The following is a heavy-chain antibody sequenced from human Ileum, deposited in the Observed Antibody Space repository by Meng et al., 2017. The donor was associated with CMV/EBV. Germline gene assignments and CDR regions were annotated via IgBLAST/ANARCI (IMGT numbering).Heavy chain of an antibody. CDR3: ARYQLLVDSWFDP. D-gene: IGHD2-2*01. CDR2: IYYNGNT. Sequence: SVGSVSSGGYYWSWSRQPPGQGLEWIGYIYYNGNTNYNPSLESQVTISVDTSKNQFSLKLSSVTAADTAVYYCARYQLLVDSWFDPWGQGTLVTVSS. V-gene: IGHV4-61*08. CDR1: VGSVSSGGYY. J-gene: IGHJ5*02.